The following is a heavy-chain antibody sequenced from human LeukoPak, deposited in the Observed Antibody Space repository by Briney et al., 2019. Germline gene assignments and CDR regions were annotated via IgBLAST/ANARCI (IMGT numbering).Heavy chain of an antibody. CDR1: GFTFSSYS. CDR2: IKEDSSDK. J-gene: IGHJ4*02. D-gene: IGHD3-3*01. V-gene: IGHV3-7*01. CDR3: AREDRFNSFSY. Sequence: GGSLRLSCAASGFTFSSYSMNWVRQAPGKGPEWVANIKEDSSDKKYVDSVKGRFTISRDNAKNSLYLQMNSLRIEDTALYYCAREDRFNSFSYCGRGTLVTVSS.